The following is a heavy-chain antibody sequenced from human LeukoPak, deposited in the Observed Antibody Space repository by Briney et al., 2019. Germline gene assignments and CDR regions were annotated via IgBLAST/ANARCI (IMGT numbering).Heavy chain of an antibody. J-gene: IGHJ5*02. Sequence: PGGSLRLSCAASGLTFNDAWMSWVRQAPGKGLEWVGRFERKAGGGTVDYDAPVKGRFTISGDDSKNTLFLQMNSLEIDDTAVYYCTTGGHYYGSWGQGTLVTVSS. V-gene: IGHV3-15*04. CDR1: GLTFNDAW. CDR3: TTGGHYYGS. D-gene: IGHD3-10*01. CDR2: FERKAGGGTV.